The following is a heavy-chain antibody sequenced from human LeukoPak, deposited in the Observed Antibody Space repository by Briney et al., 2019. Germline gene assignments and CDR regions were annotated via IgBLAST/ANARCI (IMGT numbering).Heavy chain of an antibody. V-gene: IGHV3-23*01. CDR1: GFPFSIYG. D-gene: IGHD5-18*01. J-gene: IGHJ4*02. CDR2: ISPGGGPT. Sequence: GGSLRLSCAGSGFPFSIYGMNWVRQAPGKGLEWVSGISPGGGPTYYADSVKGRFTISRDDSKSTLYLQMSSLRAEDTAIYYCVKVRESYGTHWGQGTLVTVSS. CDR3: VKVRESYGTH.